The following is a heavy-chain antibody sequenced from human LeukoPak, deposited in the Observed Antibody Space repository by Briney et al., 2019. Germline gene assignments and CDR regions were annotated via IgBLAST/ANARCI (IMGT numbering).Heavy chain of an antibody. CDR2: ISGSGGST. D-gene: IGHD3-22*01. CDR3: ATFQRYYYDSSGSPQDY. Sequence: PGGSLRLSCAASGFTFSSYAMSWVRQAPGKGLEWVSAISGSGGSTYYADSVKGRFTISRDNSKNTLYLQMNSLRAEDTAVYYCATFQRYYYDSSGSPQDYWGQGTLVTVSS. CDR1: GFTFSSYA. J-gene: IGHJ4*02. V-gene: IGHV3-23*01.